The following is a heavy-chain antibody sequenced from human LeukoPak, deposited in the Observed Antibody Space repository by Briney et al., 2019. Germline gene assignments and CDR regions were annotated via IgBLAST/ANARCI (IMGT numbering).Heavy chain of an antibody. CDR2: INPSGGST. V-gene: IGHV1-46*01. D-gene: IGHD6-13*01. Sequence: ASVKVSSKASGYTFTSYYMHWVRQAPGQGLEWMGIINPSGGSTSYAQKFQGRITMTRDTSTSTVYMELSSLRSEDTAVYYCARSIAAAGTAVAFDIWGQGTMVTVSS. J-gene: IGHJ3*02. CDR3: ARSIAAAGTAVAFDI. CDR1: GYTFTSYY.